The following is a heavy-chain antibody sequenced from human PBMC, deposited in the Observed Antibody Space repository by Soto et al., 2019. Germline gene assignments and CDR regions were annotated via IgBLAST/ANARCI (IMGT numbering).Heavy chain of an antibody. Sequence: QVQLVQSGAEVKKPGASVKVSCKASGYTFTSYDINGVRQATGQGLEWMGWMNPNSGNTGYAQKFQGRVTMTRNTSISTAYMELRSLRSEDTAGYYCARETSGSYRLDYWGQGNLVTVSS. CDR3: ARETSGSYRLDY. D-gene: IGHD1-26*01. CDR1: GYTFTSYD. CDR2: MNPNSGNT. J-gene: IGHJ4*02. V-gene: IGHV1-8*01.